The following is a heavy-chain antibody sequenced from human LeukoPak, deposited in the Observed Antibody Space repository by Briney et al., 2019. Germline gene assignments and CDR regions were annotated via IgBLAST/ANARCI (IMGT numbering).Heavy chain of an antibody. CDR3: AKPRGYYYYYYGMDV. Sequence: PGGSLTLSCAASGFTFDDYAMHWVRHAPGKGLEWVSRISGDGGSTYYADSVKGRFTISRDNSKNSLYLQMNSLRTEHTALYHCAKPRGYYYYYYGMDVWGQGTTVTVCS. CDR2: ISGDGGST. D-gene: IGHD2-15*01. V-gene: IGHV3-43*02. CDR1: GFTFDDYA. J-gene: IGHJ6*02.